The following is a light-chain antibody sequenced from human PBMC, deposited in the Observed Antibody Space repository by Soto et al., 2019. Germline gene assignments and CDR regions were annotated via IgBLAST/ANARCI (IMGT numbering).Light chain of an antibody. CDR1: QDINNY. Sequence: DIQMTQSPSSLSASVVDRVTITFQASQDINNYLNWYQQKPGKAPKLLIFDATNLETGVPSRFSGSGSRTHYSLTIISLQPEDFATYYCHQYDSLPPTFGQGTRLEIK. CDR2: DAT. CDR3: HQYDSLPPT. V-gene: IGKV1-33*01. J-gene: IGKJ5*01.